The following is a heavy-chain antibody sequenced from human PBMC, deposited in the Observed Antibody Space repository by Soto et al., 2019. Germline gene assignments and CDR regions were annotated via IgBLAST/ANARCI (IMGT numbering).Heavy chain of an antibody. CDR1: GYPIGSGYY. D-gene: IGHD2-2*01. V-gene: IGHV4-38-2*01. CDR3: ARRDCSSDSCSEARWFDP. CDR2: VYRTETT. Sequence: PSETLSLTCAVSGYPIGSGYYWAWLRQPPGKGLEWIGSVYRTETTFYNPSLKSRVAISLDMSNNQVSLKVNSVTAADTAVYYCARRDCSSDSCSEARWFDPWGQGTLVT. J-gene: IGHJ5*02.